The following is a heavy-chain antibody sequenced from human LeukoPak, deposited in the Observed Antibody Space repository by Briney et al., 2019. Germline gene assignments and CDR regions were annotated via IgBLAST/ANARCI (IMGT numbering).Heavy chain of an antibody. CDR3: AKDGGAFDVDY. Sequence: HPGGSLRLSCATSGFSFSTYGMHWVRQAPGKGLEWVAFIRYDGSNQYYAASVKGRFTISRDSSKNTLYLQMSSLRPEDTAVYSCAKDGGAFDVDYWGQGTLVTVSS. D-gene: IGHD2-15*01. CDR2: IRYDGSNQ. CDR1: GFSFSTYG. J-gene: IGHJ4*02. V-gene: IGHV3-30*02.